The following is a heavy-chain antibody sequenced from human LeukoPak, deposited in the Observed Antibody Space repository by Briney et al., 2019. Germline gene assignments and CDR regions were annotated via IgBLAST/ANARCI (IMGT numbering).Heavy chain of an antibody. Sequence: GGSLRLSCAASGFTFSLYSMNWVRQAPGKGLEWVSYITSGSSTIYYAESVRGRFTISRDNAKNSLFLQMNSLRAEDPAVYYCARDGGGDYWGQGTLVTVSS. CDR2: ITSGSSTI. D-gene: IGHD3-16*01. CDR1: GFTFSLYS. J-gene: IGHJ4*02. CDR3: ARDGGGDY. V-gene: IGHV3-48*01.